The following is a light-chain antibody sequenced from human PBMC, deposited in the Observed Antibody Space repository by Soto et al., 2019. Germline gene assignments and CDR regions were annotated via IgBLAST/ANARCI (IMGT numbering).Light chain of an antibody. CDR1: QSVSSY. V-gene: IGKV3-11*01. J-gene: IGKJ1*01. CDR3: QQRSNWTPWT. CDR2: DAS. Sequence: EIVLTQSPATLSLSPGERATLSCRASQSVSSYLAWYQQKPGQAPRLLIYDASNRATGIPARFSGSGSGTDFTLTISRLEPEDFAVYYCQQRSNWTPWTFGQGTKVEIK.